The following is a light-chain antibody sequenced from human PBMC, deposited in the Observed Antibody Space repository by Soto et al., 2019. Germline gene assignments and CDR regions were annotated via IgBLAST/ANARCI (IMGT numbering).Light chain of an antibody. CDR2: DVS. Sequence: QSALTQPASVSGSPGQSITISCTGTSSDVGGNNYVSWYQHHPGKAPKLMIYDVSNRPSGVSNRFSGSKSGNTASLTISGLQPEDEADYYCCSYTTSNTRQIVFGTGTQLTVL. CDR1: SSDVGGNNY. CDR3: CSYTTSNTRQIV. V-gene: IGLV2-14*03. J-gene: IGLJ1*01.